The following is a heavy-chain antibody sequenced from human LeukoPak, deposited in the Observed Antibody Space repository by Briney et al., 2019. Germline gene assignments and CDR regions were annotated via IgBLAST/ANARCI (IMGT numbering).Heavy chain of an antibody. CDR2: LSYDGSNQ. V-gene: IGHV3-30*04. D-gene: IGHD6-25*01. J-gene: IGHJ6*04. Sequence: GGSLRLSCEASGFTFSAYSLHWLRQAPGKGLEWVADLSYDGSNQYYADSVKGRFTISRDTSKNVLYLQMNSLGAEDTAVYYCAREYGIAAVGGLDVWGKGITVTVSS. CDR1: GFTFSAYS. CDR3: AREYGIAAVGGLDV.